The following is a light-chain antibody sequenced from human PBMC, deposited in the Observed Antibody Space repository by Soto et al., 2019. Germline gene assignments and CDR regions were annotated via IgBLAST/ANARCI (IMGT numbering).Light chain of an antibody. Sequence: DIQMTQSPSTLSGSVGDRVTITCRASQTISSWLAWYQQKPGKAPKLLIYKASTLKSGVPSRFSGSGSGTEFTLTISSLQPDDFANYYCQHYSIVWAFGQGTKVDIK. CDR3: QHYSIVWA. CDR2: KAS. CDR1: QTISSW. V-gene: IGKV1-5*03. J-gene: IGKJ1*01.